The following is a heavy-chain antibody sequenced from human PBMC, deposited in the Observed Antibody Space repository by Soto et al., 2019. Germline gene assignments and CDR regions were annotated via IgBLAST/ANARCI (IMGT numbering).Heavy chain of an antibody. V-gene: IGHV4-39*01. Sequence: SETLSLTCTVSGGSISSNTYYWDWIRQPPGKGLEWIGAMYYTGNKNYNPSLESRVTMSVDTSKNQFSLKLSSVTPTDTAVYYCARRSSSSLGSLFDPWGRGILVTVSS. J-gene: IGHJ5*02. CDR3: ARRSSSSLGSLFDP. CDR1: GGSISSNTYY. CDR2: MYYTGNK. D-gene: IGHD6-6*01.